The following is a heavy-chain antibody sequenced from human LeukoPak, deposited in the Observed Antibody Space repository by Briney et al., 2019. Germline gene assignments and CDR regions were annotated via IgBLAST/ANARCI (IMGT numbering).Heavy chain of an antibody. J-gene: IGHJ2*01. CDR2: IYYSGSS. Sequence: PGGSLRLSCAASGFTFSDYYMSWIRQAPGKGLEWIGSIYYSGSSYYNPSLKSRVTISGDTSKNKFSLRLSSVTAADTAVYYCRGYSSGWGAGYFDLWGRGTLVTVSS. CDR3: RGYSSGWGAGYFDL. D-gene: IGHD6-19*01. CDR1: GFTFSDYY. V-gene: IGHV4-59*05.